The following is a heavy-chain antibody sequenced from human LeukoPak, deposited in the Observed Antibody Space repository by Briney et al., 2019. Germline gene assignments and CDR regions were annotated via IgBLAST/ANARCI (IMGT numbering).Heavy chain of an antibody. CDR1: GGSFSGYY. CDR2: INHSGST. D-gene: IGHD6-13*01. Sequence: PSETLSLTCAVYGGSFSGYYWSWIRQPPGKGLEWIGEINHSGSTNYNPSLKSRVTISVDTSKNQFSLKLSSVTAADTAVYYCARSRIAAAGSTVDYWGQGTLVTVSS. J-gene: IGHJ4*02. CDR3: ARSRIAAAGSTVDY. V-gene: IGHV4-34*01.